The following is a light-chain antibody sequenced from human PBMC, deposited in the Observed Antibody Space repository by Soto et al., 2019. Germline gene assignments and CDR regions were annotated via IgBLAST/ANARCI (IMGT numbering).Light chain of an antibody. J-gene: IGKJ1*01. CDR3: QQYNSYSLT. CDR2: KAS. Sequence: DIQMTQSPSTLSGSVGDRVTITCRASQTISSWLAWYQQKPGKAPKLLIYKASSLQSGVPSRLSGSGSGTELTLTISSLQPDDFATYYCQQYNSYSLTFGQGTKVDIK. CDR1: QTISSW. V-gene: IGKV1-5*03.